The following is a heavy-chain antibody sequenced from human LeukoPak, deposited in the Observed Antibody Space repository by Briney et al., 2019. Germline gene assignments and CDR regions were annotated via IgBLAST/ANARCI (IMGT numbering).Heavy chain of an antibody. CDR1: GGSFSSYY. CDR3: ARDWASSGYYYVHWFDP. V-gene: IGHV4-59*10. D-gene: IGHD3-22*01. J-gene: IGHJ5*02. CDR2: IYSSGST. Sequence: SETLSLTCAVYGGSFSSYYWGWIRQPPGKGLEWIGSIYSSGSTYYNPSLKSRVTMSVDTSKNQFSLELSSVTAADTAVYYCARDWASSGYYYVHWFDPWGQGTLVTVSS.